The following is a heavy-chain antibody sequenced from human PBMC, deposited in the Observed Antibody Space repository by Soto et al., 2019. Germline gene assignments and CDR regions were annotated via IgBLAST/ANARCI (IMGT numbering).Heavy chain of an antibody. CDR1: GGSISSYY. CDR2: IYYSGGT. D-gene: IGHD3-22*01. V-gene: IGHV4-59*01. Sequence: SETLSLTCTVSGGSISSYYWSWIRQPPGKGLEWIGYIYYSGGTNYNPSLKSRVTISVDTSKNQFSLKLSSVTAADTAVYYCSIDYSNSRIPSSGYYDAFDIWGQGTMVTVSS. CDR3: SIDYSNSRIPSSGYYDAFDI. J-gene: IGHJ3*02.